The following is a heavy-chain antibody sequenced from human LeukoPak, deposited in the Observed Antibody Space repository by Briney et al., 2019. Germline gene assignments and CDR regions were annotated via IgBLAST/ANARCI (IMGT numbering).Heavy chain of an antibody. CDR1: GYTFTGYY. D-gene: IGHD2-2*01. Sequence: ASVKVSCKASGYTFTGYYMHWVRQATGQGLEWMGWMNPNSGNTGYAQKFQGRVTMTRKTSISTAYMELSSLRSEDTAVYYCARVLRYCSSTSCYHDYWGQGTLVTVSS. CDR3: ARVLRYCSSTSCYHDY. V-gene: IGHV1-8*02. J-gene: IGHJ4*02. CDR2: MNPNSGNT.